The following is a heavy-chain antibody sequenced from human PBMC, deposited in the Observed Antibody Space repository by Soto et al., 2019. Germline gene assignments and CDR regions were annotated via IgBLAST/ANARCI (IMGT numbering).Heavy chain of an antibody. CDR3: ARAPQRQWLVHYFDY. D-gene: IGHD6-19*01. V-gene: IGHV1-18*01. CDR2: ISAYNGNT. Sequence: QVQLEQSGAEVKKRGASVKVSCKASGYTFTSYGISWVRQAPGQGLEWMGWISAYNGNTNYAQKLQGRVTMTTDTSTSTAYMELRSLRSDDTAVYYCARAPQRQWLVHYFDYCGQGTLVTVSS. J-gene: IGHJ4*02. CDR1: GYTFTSYG.